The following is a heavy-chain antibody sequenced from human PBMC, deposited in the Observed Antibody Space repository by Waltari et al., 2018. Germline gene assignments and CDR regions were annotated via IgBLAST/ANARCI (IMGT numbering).Heavy chain of an antibody. D-gene: IGHD3-22*01. V-gene: IGHV1-69*02. CDR3: AGGDGGYYYHKLDV. Sequence: QVQLVQSGAEAKKPGSSVRVSCRASGGTFTSDSVNWVRQAPGKGLEWRGRIIADISETKYAGKVQGRVTITADKSTGTVYMELSSLRSDDTAVYYCAGGDGGYYYHKLDVWGQGTAVTVSS. CDR1: GGTFTSDS. CDR2: IIADISET. J-gene: IGHJ6*02.